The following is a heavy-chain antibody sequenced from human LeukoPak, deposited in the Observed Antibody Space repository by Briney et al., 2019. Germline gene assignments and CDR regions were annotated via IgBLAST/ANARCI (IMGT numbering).Heavy chain of an antibody. CDR1: GGSISSYY. CDR2: IYYSGST. CDR3: ARDLKYGDYLNWFDP. Sequence: SETLSLTCTVSGGSISSYYWSCIRQPPGKGLEWIGYIYYSGSTNYNPSLKSRVTISVDTSKNQFSLKLSSVTAADTAVYYCARDLKYGDYLNWFDPWGQGTLLTVSS. V-gene: IGHV4-59*01. J-gene: IGHJ5*02. D-gene: IGHD4-17*01.